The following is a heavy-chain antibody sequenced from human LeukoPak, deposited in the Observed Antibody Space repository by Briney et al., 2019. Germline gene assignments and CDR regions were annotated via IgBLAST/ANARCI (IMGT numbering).Heavy chain of an antibody. J-gene: IGHJ3*02. CDR2: ISSASSYT. CDR3: ARGQYCTNGVCYDAFDI. D-gene: IGHD2-8*01. V-gene: IGHV3-11*06. Sequence: GGSLRPSCAASGFTFSDYYMSWIRQAPGKGLEWVSYISSASSYTSYAGSVKGRFTISRDNAKNSLYLQMNSLRAEDTAVYYCARGQYCTNGVCYDAFDIWGQGTTVTVSS. CDR1: GFTFSDYY.